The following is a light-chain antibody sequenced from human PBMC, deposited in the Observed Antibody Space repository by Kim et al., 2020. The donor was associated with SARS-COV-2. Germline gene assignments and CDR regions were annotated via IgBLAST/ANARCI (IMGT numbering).Light chain of an antibody. V-gene: IGKV3-20*01. CDR1: QTITNK. Sequence: SVSPGERATLSCRASQTITNKLVWYQQKPGQAPRLLIYDATTRATGVPARFIGSGSETDFTLTISRLEPEDFAVYYCQQYGSSLYSFGQGTKLEI. CDR2: DAT. J-gene: IGKJ2*03. CDR3: QQYGSSLYS.